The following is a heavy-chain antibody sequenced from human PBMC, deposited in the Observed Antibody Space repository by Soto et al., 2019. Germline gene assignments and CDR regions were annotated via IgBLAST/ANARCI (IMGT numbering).Heavy chain of an antibody. CDR2: IKSKTDGGTT. D-gene: IGHD5-12*01. V-gene: IGHV3-15*01. Sequence: EVQLVESGGGLVKPGGALRLSCAASGFTFSNAWMSWVRQAPGKGLEWVGRIKSKTDGGTTDYAAPVKGRFTISRDDSKNTRYLQMNSLKTEDTAVYYCAARLHIVATNYPWGQGTLVTVSS. CDR1: GFTFSNAW. CDR3: AARLHIVATNYP. J-gene: IGHJ5*02.